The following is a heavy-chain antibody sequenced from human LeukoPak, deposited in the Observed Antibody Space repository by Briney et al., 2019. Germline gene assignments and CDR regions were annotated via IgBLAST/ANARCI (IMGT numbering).Heavy chain of an antibody. CDR2: ISYNSDNI. Sequence: GRCLRLTSAASGFTFGDFAMHWVRQVPGKGPEWVSGISYNSDNIAYADSVKGRFTISRDNAKNSLYLQMNSLRVEDTALYYCAKTRGRYFYGMDVWGQGTTVTVSS. D-gene: IGHD5-24*01. V-gene: IGHV3-9*01. CDR3: AKTRGRYFYGMDV. J-gene: IGHJ6*02. CDR1: GFTFGDFA.